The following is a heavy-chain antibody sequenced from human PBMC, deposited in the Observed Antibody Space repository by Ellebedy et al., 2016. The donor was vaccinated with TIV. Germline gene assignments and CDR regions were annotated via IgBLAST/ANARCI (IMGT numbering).Heavy chain of an antibody. Sequence: MPSETLSLTCAVYGGSFRGHYWSWIRQPPGKGLEWIGKINHSGSTNYNPSLKSRVTISVDTSKNQFSLKLSSVTAADTAVYYCARSDLLWFGELSQFDYWGQGTLVTVSS. V-gene: IGHV4-34*01. D-gene: IGHD3-10*01. CDR2: INHSGST. CDR3: ARSDLLWFGELSQFDY. J-gene: IGHJ4*02. CDR1: GGSFRGHY.